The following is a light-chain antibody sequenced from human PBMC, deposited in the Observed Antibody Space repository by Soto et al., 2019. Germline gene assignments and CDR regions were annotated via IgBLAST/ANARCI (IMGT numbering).Light chain of an antibody. Sequence: DIQMTQSPSALSASVGAPVPITCRASQSIAASLAWYQHKPGEAPKLLIYDVSSLETGVPSRFSGSGTGTEFTLTINSLQPTDFATYYCQQYNSYPWTFGQGTKVDIK. CDR3: QQYNSYPWT. J-gene: IGKJ1*01. CDR1: QSIAAS. CDR2: DVS. V-gene: IGKV1-5*01.